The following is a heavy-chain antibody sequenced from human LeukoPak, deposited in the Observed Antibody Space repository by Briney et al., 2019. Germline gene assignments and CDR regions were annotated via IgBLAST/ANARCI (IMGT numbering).Heavy chain of an antibody. Sequence: GASVKVTCKASGGTFSSYAISWVRQAPGQGLEWMGGIIPIFGTANYAQKFQGRVTITTDESTSTAYMELSSLRSEDTAVYYCARETNPSDAFDIWGQGTMVTVSS. J-gene: IGHJ3*02. CDR1: GGTFSSYA. D-gene: IGHD1-1*01. CDR3: ARETNPSDAFDI. CDR2: IIPIFGTA. V-gene: IGHV1-69*05.